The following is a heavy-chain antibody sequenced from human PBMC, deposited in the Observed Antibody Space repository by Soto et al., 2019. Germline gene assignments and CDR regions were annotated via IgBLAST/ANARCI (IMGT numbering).Heavy chain of an antibody. CDR1: GGSISSGDYY. V-gene: IGHV4-39*07. CDR2: INYSGST. Sequence: PSETLSLTCTVSGGSISSGDYYWSWIRQPPGKGLEWIGEINYSGSTNYNPSLKSRVTISVDTSKNQFSLKLTSVTAADTAVYYCAKDDKIVVVVAASDYWGQGTLVTVSS. J-gene: IGHJ4*02. CDR3: AKDDKIVVVVAASDY. D-gene: IGHD2-15*01.